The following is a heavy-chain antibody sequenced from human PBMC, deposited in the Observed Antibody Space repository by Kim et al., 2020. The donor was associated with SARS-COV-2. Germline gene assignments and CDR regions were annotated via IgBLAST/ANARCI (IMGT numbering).Heavy chain of an antibody. CDR3: AKDGNGYGDSLGDY. Sequence: ADSVKGRFTISRDKSKNTLYLQMNSLRAEDTAVYYCAKDGNGYGDSLGDYWGEGTLVTVSS. J-gene: IGHJ4*02. V-gene: IGHV3-30*02. D-gene: IGHD4-17*01.